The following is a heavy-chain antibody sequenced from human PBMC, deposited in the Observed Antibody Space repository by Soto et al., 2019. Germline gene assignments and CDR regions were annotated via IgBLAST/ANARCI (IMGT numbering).Heavy chain of an antibody. CDR3: AYGGNSGHYYGMDV. D-gene: IGHD4-17*01. CDR1: GFTFSSYG. CDR2: IWYDGSNK. J-gene: IGHJ6*02. Sequence: PGGSLRLSCAASGFTFSSYGMHWVRQAPGKGLEWVAVIWYDGSNKYYADSVKGRFTISRDNSKNTLYLQMNSPRAEDTAVYYCAYGGNSGHYYGMDVWGQGTTVTVSS. V-gene: IGHV3-33*01.